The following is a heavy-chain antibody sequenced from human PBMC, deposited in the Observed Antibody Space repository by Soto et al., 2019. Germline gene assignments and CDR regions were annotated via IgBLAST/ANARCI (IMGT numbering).Heavy chain of an antibody. CDR1: GGSFSGYY. CDR2: INHSGST. Sequence: SETLSLTCAVYGGSFSGYYWSWIRQPPGKGLEWIGEINHSGSTNYNPSLKSRVTISVDTSKNQFSLKLSSVTAADTAVYYCARGVYYFDYWGQGTLVTVSS. J-gene: IGHJ4*02. CDR3: ARGVYYFDY. V-gene: IGHV4-34*01.